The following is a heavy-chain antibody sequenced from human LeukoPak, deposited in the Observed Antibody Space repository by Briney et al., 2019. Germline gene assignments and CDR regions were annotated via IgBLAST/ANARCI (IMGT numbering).Heavy chain of an antibody. CDR1: GFSVSSNY. D-gene: IGHD1-7*01. CDR3: AKDYPDLTPPTTTLGPFFDV. CDR2: ITSGLTT. V-gene: IGHV3-53*01. Sequence: PGGSLSLSCAASGFSVSSNYMTWVRQTPGKGLEWVSTITSGLTTYYADSVKGRFTISRDNSRNTVYLQMYSLRAEDTALYFCAKDYPDLTPPTTTLGPFFDVWGPGTLVTVSS. J-gene: IGHJ4*02.